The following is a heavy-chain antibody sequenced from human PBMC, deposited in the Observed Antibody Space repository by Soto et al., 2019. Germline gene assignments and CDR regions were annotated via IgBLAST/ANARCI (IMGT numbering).Heavy chain of an antibody. CDR1: GGSFTSNNW. CDR2: IYRTGST. CDR3: ASRDPGTSVDY. D-gene: IGHD1-7*01. V-gene: IGHV4-4*02. Sequence: SETLSLTCAVSGGSFTSNNWWTWVRQPPGQGLEWIGEIYRTGSTNYNPSLKSRATMSLDKSENQFSLKVTSLTAADTAVYYCASRDPGTSVDYWGQGTLVTVSS. J-gene: IGHJ4*02.